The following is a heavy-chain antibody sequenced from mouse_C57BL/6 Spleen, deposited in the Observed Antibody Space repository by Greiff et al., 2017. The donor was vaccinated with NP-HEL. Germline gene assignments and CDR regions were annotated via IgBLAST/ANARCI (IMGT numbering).Heavy chain of an antibody. Sequence: VQVVESGAELVKPGASVKISCKASGYAFSSYWMNWVKQRPGKGLEWIGQIYPGDGDTNYNGKFKGKATLTADKSYSTAYMQLSSLTSEDSAVYFCARADYDRGYYFDYWGQGTTLTVSS. V-gene: IGHV1-80*01. CDR1: GYAFSSYW. CDR3: ARADYDRGYYFDY. J-gene: IGHJ2*01. D-gene: IGHD2-4*01. CDR2: IYPGDGDT.